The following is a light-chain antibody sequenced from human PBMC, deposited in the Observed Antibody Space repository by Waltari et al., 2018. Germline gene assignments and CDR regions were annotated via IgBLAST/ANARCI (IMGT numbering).Light chain of an antibody. CDR2: ATS. Sequence: EVVLTPFPGTLSLSQGERAILSCRTSQSVSSSYLAWYQQKPGQAPRLLIYATSTRVTGAPDRFSGSGSGTDFALSISRLEPEDFAVYFCQRYGSSPPVYTFGPGTKLVIK. J-gene: IGKJ2*01. CDR3: QRYGSSPPVYT. CDR1: QSVSSSY. V-gene: IGKV3-20*01.